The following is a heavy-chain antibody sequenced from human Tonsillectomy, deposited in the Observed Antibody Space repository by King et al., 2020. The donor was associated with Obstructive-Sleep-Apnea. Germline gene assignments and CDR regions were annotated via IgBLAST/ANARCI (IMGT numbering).Heavy chain of an antibody. CDR3: AKPPGGRWFGELSHLSDFDF. Sequence: VQLVESGGGFLQPGGSLRLSCAASGFTFSRFAMSWVRQTPRKGLEWVSAISTSGGDTFYADSVKGRFTISRDNSKNTLSLQMNNLRLEDTAIYYCAKPPGGRWFGELSHLSDFDFWGQGTLVTVSS. J-gene: IGHJ4*02. CDR2: ISTSGGDT. CDR1: GFTFSRFA. D-gene: IGHD3-10*01. V-gene: IGHV3-23*04.